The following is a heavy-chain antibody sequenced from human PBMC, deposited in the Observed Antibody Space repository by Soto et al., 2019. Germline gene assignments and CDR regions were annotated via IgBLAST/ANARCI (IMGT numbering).Heavy chain of an antibody. V-gene: IGHV3-23*01. J-gene: IGHJ6*02. CDR2: FSGSGGST. D-gene: IGHD3-22*01. CDR3: AKRRVSGYYSYMGMDV. CDR1: GFTICSYA. Sequence: PGGALRLSCAASGFTICSYAMSWVRQAPGKGVGWGSAFSGSGGSTYYADSVKGRFTISRENSMNTLYLQMNSLRAEDTAVYYCAKRRVSGYYSYMGMDVWGQGTTVNVSS.